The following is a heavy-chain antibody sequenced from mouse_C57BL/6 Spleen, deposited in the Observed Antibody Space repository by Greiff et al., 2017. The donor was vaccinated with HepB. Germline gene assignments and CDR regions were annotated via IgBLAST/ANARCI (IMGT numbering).Heavy chain of an antibody. CDR3: ARAPYGNYRYFDV. J-gene: IGHJ1*03. V-gene: IGHV1-9*01. D-gene: IGHD2-10*02. CDR1: GYTFTGYW. CDR2: ILPGSGST. Sequence: QVQLQQSGAELMKPGASVKLSCKATGYTFTGYWIEWVKQRPGHGLEWIGEILPGSGSTNYNEKFKGKATFTADTSSNTAYMQLSSQTTEDSAIYYCARAPYGNYRYFDVWGTGTTVTVSS.